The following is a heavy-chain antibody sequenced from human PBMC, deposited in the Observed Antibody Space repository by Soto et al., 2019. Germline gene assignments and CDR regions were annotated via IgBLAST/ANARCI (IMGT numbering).Heavy chain of an antibody. CDR3: EKDLRGPEAGTWYFDL. J-gene: IGHJ2*01. CDR2: IIASGTIT. CDR1: GLTFSRYT. D-gene: IGHD6-13*01. Sequence: EVQLLESGGGLVQPGGSLRLACAASGLTFSRYTMGWVRQAPGKGLEWVSAIIASGTITYYADSVKGRFTISRDNSKDTLYLQMNSLKAEDTAVYYCEKDLRGPEAGTWYFDLWGRGTLVTVSS. V-gene: IGHV3-23*01.